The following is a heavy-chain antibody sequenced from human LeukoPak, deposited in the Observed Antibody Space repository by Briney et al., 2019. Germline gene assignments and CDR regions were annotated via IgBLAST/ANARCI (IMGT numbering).Heavy chain of an antibody. CDR1: GYTFTSYY. J-gene: IGHJ4*02. V-gene: IGHV1-46*01. Sequence: ASVKVSCKASGYTFTSYYMHSVRQAPGQGLEWMGIINPSGGSTSYAQKFQGRVTMTRDMSTSTVYMELSSLRSEDTAVYYCARDRADSSSWYEVFDYWGQGTLVTVSS. D-gene: IGHD6-13*01. CDR2: INPSGGST. CDR3: ARDRADSSSWYEVFDY.